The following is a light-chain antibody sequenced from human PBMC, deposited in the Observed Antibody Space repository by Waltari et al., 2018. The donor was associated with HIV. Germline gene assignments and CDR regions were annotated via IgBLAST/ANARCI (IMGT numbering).Light chain of an antibody. CDR1: QSVSSN. J-gene: IGKJ1*01. V-gene: IGKV3-15*01. CDR3: QHYNNWPWT. CDR2: GAF. Sequence: EKVMTQSPATLSVSPGERATLSCRASQSVSSNLAWYQQKTGQAPRLLIYGAFTRATGIPARFSGSGSGTEFTLTISSLQSEDFAVYYCQHYNNWPWTFGQGTKVATK.